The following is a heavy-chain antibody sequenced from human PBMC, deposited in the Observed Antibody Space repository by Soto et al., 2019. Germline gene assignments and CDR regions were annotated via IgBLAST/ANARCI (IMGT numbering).Heavy chain of an antibody. V-gene: IGHV3-33*01. D-gene: IGHD2-15*01. CDR1: GFTFSSYG. Sequence: QVQLVESGGGVVQPGRSLRLSCAASGFTFSSYGMHWVRQAPGKGLEWVAVIWYDGSNKYYADSVKGRFTISRDNSKNTLYLQMNSLSAEDTAVYYCARVGGYCSGGSCYFDYWGQGTLVTVSS. J-gene: IGHJ4*02. CDR3: ARVGGYCSGGSCYFDY. CDR2: IWYDGSNK.